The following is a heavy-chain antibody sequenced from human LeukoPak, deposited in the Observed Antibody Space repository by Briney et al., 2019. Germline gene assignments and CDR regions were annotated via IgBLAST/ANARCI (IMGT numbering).Heavy chain of an antibody. CDR3: ARGRAMVRGAMADY. CDR1: GYTFTSYD. V-gene: IGHV1-8*01. Sequence: ASVKVSCKASGYTFTSYDINWVRQATGQGLEWMGWMNPNSGNTGYAQKFQGRVTMTRNTSISTAYMELSSLRSEDTAVYCCARGRAMVRGAMADYWGQGTLVTVSS. D-gene: IGHD3-10*01. J-gene: IGHJ4*02. CDR2: MNPNSGNT.